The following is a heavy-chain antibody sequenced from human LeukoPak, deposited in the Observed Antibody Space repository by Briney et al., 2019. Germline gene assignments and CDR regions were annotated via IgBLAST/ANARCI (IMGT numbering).Heavy chain of an antibody. V-gene: IGHV3-23*01. J-gene: IGHJ4*02. D-gene: IGHD2-15*01. Sequence: GGSLRLSCAASGFNFSVYPMTWVRQAPGKGLEWVSVLGASGDNTYYADSVKGRFTISRDNSKSTLYLQINRLRAVDSAIYYCAMDRGYWGQGTLVAVSS. CDR3: AMDRGY. CDR1: GFNFSVYP. CDR2: LGASGDNT.